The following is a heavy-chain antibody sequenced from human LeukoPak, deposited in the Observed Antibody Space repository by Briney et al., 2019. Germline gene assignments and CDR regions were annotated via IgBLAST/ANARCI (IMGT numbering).Heavy chain of an antibody. V-gene: IGHV4-59*08. Sequence: SETLSLTCTVSGGSISSYYWSWIRQPPGKGLEWIGYIYYSGSTNYNPSLKSRVTISVDTSKNQFPLKLSSVTAADTAVYYCARKYYDILTGYYYFDYWGQGTLVTVSS. CDR1: GGSISSYY. D-gene: IGHD3-9*01. CDR2: IYYSGST. J-gene: IGHJ4*02. CDR3: ARKYYDILTGYYYFDY.